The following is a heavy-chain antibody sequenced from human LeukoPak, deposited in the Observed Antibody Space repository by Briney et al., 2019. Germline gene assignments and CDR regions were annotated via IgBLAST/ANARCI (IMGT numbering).Heavy chain of an antibody. V-gene: IGHV3-48*03. CDR2: ISGSGTAI. J-gene: IGHJ3*02. D-gene: IGHD6-19*01. CDR3: AKDRGSGWLHDAFDI. CDR1: GFPFSSYD. Sequence: PGGSLRLSCAASGFPFSSYDMNWFRQAPGKGLEWVSYISGSGTAIYYADSVKGRFTISRDNSKNTLFLQMNSLRAEDTAVYYCAKDRGSGWLHDAFDIWGQGTMVTVSS.